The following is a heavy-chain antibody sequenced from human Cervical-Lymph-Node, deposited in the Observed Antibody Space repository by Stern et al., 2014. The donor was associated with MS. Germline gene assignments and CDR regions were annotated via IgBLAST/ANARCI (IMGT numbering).Heavy chain of an antibody. Sequence: QVQLVQSGAEVKKPGSSVRVSCTASGGTFSSHAISWVWQAPGQGLEWIGGIIPVVETTNYAQKFQGRVTITADESSSTAYMELSSLRSEDTAVYFCARAANYYFYALDVWGQGTTVSVSS. CDR3: ARAANYYFYALDV. CDR1: GGTFSSHA. V-gene: IGHV1-69*01. J-gene: IGHJ6*02. CDR2: IIPVVETT.